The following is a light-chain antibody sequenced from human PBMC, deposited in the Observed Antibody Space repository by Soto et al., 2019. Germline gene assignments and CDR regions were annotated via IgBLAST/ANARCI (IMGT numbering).Light chain of an antibody. Sequence: EIWMTQSPATLSGSPGERATLSWGASQSVSSNLAWYQQKPGQAPRLLIYGASTRATGIPARFSGSGSATEFTLTISSLKSEDFAVYYCQQYNNWPPWTFGQGTKVDIK. J-gene: IGKJ1*01. CDR1: QSVSSN. V-gene: IGKV3-15*01. CDR2: GAS. CDR3: QQYNNWPPWT.